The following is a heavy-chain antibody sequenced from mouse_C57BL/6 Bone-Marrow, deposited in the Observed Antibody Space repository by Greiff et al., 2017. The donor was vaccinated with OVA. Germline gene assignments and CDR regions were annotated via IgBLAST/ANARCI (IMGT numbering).Heavy chain of an antibody. D-gene: IGHD2-1*01. J-gene: IGHJ4*01. CDR2: IDPETGGT. CDR1: GYTFTGYG. V-gene: IGHV1-15*01. CDR3: TRGYGNYDTIEY. Sequence: QVQLQQSGAELVRPGASVTLSCKASGYTFTGYGMHWVKQTPVHGLEWIGAIDPETGGTAYNQKFKGKAILTADTSSSTAYMQLRSLTSEDSAVXYGTRGYGNYDTIEYWGRGPWATVTA.